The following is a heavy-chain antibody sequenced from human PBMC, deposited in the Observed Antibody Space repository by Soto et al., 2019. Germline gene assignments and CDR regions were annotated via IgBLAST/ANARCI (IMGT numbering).Heavy chain of an antibody. V-gene: IGHV3-74*01. CDR3: ARVARGWYRFDF. J-gene: IGHJ4*02. CDR2: MNSDGSTT. D-gene: IGHD6-19*01. Sequence: GGSLILSCVASGFTFSNSWMHWVRQAPGKGLVWVARMNSDGSTTTYADSVKGRFTISRDNAKSTMYLQMNSLRAEDTSVYFCARVARGWYRFDFWGQGALVTVSS. CDR1: GFTFSNSW.